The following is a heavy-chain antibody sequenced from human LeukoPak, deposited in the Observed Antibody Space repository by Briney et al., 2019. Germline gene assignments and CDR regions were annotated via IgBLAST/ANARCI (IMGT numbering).Heavy chain of an antibody. V-gene: IGHV1-2*02. J-gene: IGHJ3*02. CDR1: GYTFTGYD. Sequence: ASVKVSCKASGYTFTGYDMHWVRQAPGQGLEWMGWINPNSGGTNYAQKFQGRVTMTRDTSISTAYMELSRLRSDDTAVYYCARASSSWSEDAFDIWGQGTMVTVSS. CDR2: INPNSGGT. D-gene: IGHD6-13*01. CDR3: ARASSSWSEDAFDI.